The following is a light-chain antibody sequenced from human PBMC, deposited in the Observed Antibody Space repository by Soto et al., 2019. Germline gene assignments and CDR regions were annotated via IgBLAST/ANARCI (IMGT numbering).Light chain of an antibody. CDR2: DAS. Sequence: EIVLPQSPATLSLSPGERATLSCRASQSVSSYLAWYQQKPGQAPRLLIYDASNTATGIPASFSGSESGNDITPPISSLEPEECAVYYCQQRSNSPPEITFGPGNKVDIK. CDR3: QQRSNSPPEIT. V-gene: IGKV3-11*01. J-gene: IGKJ3*01. CDR1: QSVSSY.